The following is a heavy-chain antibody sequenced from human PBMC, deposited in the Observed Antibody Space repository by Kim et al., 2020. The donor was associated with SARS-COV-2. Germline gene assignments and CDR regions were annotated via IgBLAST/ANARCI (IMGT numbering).Heavy chain of an antibody. V-gene: IGHV3-30*01. J-gene: IGHJ5*02. CDR3: ARDSDDSGSFFDH. Sequence: HHADSVKGRFTIYRDNSKNPRYIQINSLRVEDTAVYFCARDSDDSGSFFDHWSQGTLVAVSS. D-gene: IGHD3-10*01.